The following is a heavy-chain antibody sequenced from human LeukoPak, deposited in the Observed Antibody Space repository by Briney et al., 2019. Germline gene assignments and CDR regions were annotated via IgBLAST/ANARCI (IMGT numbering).Heavy chain of an antibody. CDR2: IYYTGST. D-gene: IGHD2-15*01. CDR3: ARHFKGSFYFDY. CDR1: SGSIYGYY. J-gene: IGHJ4*02. V-gene: IGHV4-59*08. Sequence: PSETLSLTCTVSSGSIYGYYWSWIRQPPGKGLEWIGYIYYTGSTNYNPSLKSRVTISVDTSKNQFSLKLSSVTAADTAIYYCARHFKGSFYFDYWGQGTLVTVSS.